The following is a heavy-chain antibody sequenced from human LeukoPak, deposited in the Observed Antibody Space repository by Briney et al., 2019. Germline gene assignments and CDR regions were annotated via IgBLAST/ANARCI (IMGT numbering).Heavy chain of an antibody. D-gene: IGHD6-19*01. CDR2: ISSSGGTR. Sequence: PGGSLRLSCAPSEFAFSVYEMYWVRQPPGKGLEWVSYISSSGGTRYYADSVKGRFTISRDNAKNSLYLQMNSLRAEDTAVYYCTTLTVASSFDYWGQGALVTVSS. J-gene: IGHJ4*02. V-gene: IGHV3-48*03. CDR3: TTLTVASSFDY. CDR1: EFAFSVYE.